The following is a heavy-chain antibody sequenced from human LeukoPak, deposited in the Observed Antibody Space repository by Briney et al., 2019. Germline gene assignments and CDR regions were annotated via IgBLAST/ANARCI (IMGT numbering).Heavy chain of an antibody. Sequence: SETLSLTCAVYGGSFSAYYWSWIRQPPGKGLEWIGEINHSGTTNYNPSLKSRVTISVDTSENQFSLKLSSVTAADTAAYYCARGPMAGEVPAARGDHWFDPWGQGTLVTVSS. J-gene: IGHJ5*02. CDR2: INHSGTT. CDR3: ARGPMAGEVPAARGDHWFDP. CDR1: GGSFSAYY. V-gene: IGHV4-34*01. D-gene: IGHD2-2*01.